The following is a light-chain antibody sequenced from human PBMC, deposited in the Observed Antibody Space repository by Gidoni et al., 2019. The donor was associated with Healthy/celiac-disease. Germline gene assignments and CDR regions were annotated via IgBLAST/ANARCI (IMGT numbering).Light chain of an antibody. Sequence: DIQMTQSPASLSASVGDRVTITCRASQSISSYLNWYQQKPGKAPKLLIYAASSLQSGVQSRFSGSGSGTDFTLTISSLQPEVFATYYCQQSYSTPATWTFGQGTKLEIK. J-gene: IGKJ1*01. CDR3: QQSYSTPATWT. CDR2: AAS. CDR1: QSISSY. V-gene: IGKV1-39*01.